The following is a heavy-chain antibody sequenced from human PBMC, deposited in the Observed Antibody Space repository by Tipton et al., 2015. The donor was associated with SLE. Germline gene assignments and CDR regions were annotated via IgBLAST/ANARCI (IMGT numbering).Heavy chain of an antibody. D-gene: IGHD6-13*01. J-gene: IGHJ6*03. Sequence: SLRLSCAASGFTFSNFAMSWVRQAPGKGLEWVSRINGDGRSTYYADSVKGRFTISRDNSKNTLNLQMNSLRAEDTAVYYCAKLKGQLAQNYCMDVWGKGTTVTVSS. CDR3: AKLKGQLAQNYCMDV. CDR2: INGDGRST. V-gene: IGHV3-23*03. CDR1: GFTFSNFA.